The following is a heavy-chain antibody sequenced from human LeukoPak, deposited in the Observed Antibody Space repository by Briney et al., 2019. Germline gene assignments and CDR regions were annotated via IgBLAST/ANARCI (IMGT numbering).Heavy chain of an antibody. Sequence: PGGSLRLSCAASGFTFSSYSMNWVRQAPGKGLEWVSSISSSSSYIYYADSVKGRFTISRDNAKNSLYLQMNSLRAEDTAVYYCAREGDYYDSIGYYRYYFDYWGQGTLVTVAS. V-gene: IGHV3-21*01. J-gene: IGHJ4*02. CDR2: ISSSSSYI. D-gene: IGHD3-22*01. CDR3: AREGDYYDSIGYYRYYFDY. CDR1: GFTFSSYS.